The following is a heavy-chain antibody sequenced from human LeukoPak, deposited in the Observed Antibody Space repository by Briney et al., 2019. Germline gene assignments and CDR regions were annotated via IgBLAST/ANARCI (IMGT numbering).Heavy chain of an antibody. CDR2: IYYSGRT. J-gene: IGHJ4*02. V-gene: IGHV4-39*01. D-gene: IGHD3-9*01. CDR3: ARTYYDILTGYPIYPTFDY. Sequence: SETLSLTCTVSGGSISSSSYYWGWIRQPPGKGLEWIGSIYYSGRTYYNPSLKSRVTISVDMSKNQFSLKLSSVTAADTAVYCCARTYYDILTGYPIYPTFDYWGQGTLVTVSS. CDR1: GGSISSSSYY.